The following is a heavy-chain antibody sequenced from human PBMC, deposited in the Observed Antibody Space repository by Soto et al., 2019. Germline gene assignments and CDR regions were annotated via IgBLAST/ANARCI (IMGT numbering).Heavy chain of an antibody. J-gene: IGHJ4*02. D-gene: IGHD6-19*01. CDR3: AKELIASTVADCFDY. CDR2: ITGSGGGT. Sequence: EVQLLESGGGLLQPGGSLRLSCTASGFTFSNYAMTWVRQAPGKGLEWVSTITGSGGGTYYADSVKGRFTISRDNSKNTLYLHMPNLRADDTAVYYCAKELIASTVADCFDYWGQGTLVTVSS. CDR1: GFTFSNYA. V-gene: IGHV3-23*01.